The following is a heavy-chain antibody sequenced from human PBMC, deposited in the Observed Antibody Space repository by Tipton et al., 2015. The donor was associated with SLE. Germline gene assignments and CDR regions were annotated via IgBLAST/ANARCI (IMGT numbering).Heavy chain of an antibody. D-gene: IGHD6-19*01. CDR3: ARARWYSSGSAMGDAFDI. CDR2: IYYSGST. Sequence: TLSLTCTVSGGSISSGDYYWSWIRQPPGKGLEWIGYIYYSGSTYYNPSLKSRVTISVDTSKNQFSLKLSSVTAADTAVYYCARARWYSSGSAMGDAFDIWSQGTMVTVSS. V-gene: IGHV4-30-4*01. CDR1: GGSISSGDYY. J-gene: IGHJ3*02.